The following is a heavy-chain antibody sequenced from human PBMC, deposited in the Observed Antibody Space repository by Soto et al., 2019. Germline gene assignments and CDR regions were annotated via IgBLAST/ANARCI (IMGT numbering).Heavy chain of an antibody. Sequence: PGGSLRLSCAASGFTFSSYAMSWVRQAPGKGLEWVSAISGSGGSTYYADSVKGRFTISRDNSKNTLYLQMNSLRAEDTAVYYCAKGGYFSSTSCYSNYYYYYGMDVWGQGTTVTVSS. D-gene: IGHD2-2*02. CDR3: AKGGYFSSTSCYSNYYYYYGMDV. J-gene: IGHJ6*02. CDR2: ISGSGGST. CDR1: GFTFSSYA. V-gene: IGHV3-23*01.